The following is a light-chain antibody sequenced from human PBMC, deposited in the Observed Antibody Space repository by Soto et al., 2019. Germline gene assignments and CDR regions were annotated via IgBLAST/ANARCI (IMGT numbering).Light chain of an antibody. CDR3: QQRDIWPWT. CDR2: DAS. J-gene: IGKJ1*01. Sequence: EIVMTQSPATLSVSPGERATLSCRASQSISSYLAWYQHKPGQAPRLLIYDASNRATGIPARFSGSGSGTDFTLTISSLEPEDFAVYYCQQRDIWPWTFGQGTKVDIK. V-gene: IGKV3-11*01. CDR1: QSISSY.